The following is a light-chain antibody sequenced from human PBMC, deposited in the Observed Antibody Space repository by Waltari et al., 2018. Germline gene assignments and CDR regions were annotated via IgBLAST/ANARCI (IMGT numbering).Light chain of an antibody. V-gene: IGKV2-30*02. CDR3: MQGTHWPWT. Sequence: VVMTQSPLSLPVTLGQPASISCRSSQSLVHSDGNTYLTWFQQRPGQSPRRLFYRGSNRDSWVPDRFSGSVSGTDFTLKISRVEAEDVGVYYCMQGTHWPWTFGQGTKVEIK. CDR1: QSLVHSDGNTY. CDR2: RGS. J-gene: IGKJ1*01.